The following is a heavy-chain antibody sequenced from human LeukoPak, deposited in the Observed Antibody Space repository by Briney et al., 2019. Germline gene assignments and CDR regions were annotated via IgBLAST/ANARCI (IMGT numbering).Heavy chain of an antibody. CDR2: INQDGSEK. J-gene: IGHJ4*02. Sequence: GGSLRLSCTASGFTFSGSCMSWVRQAPGKGLEWVANINQDGSEKYYVDSVKGRFTISRDKAKNSLYLQMNSLRAEDTAVYYCARDWEQYRYAVLDYWGQGTLVTVSS. D-gene: IGHD5-18*01. CDR3: ARDWEQYRYAVLDY. CDR1: GFTFSGSC. V-gene: IGHV3-7*01.